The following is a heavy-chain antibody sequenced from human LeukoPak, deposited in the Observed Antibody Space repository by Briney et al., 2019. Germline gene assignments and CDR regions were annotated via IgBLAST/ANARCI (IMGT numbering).Heavy chain of an antibody. CDR3: AKSYGGHRRPVDY. Sequence: PGGSLRLSCAASGFTFSSYAMSWVRQAPGKGLEWVSGISGSGGSTYYADSVKGRFTVSRDNSKNTLYLQLNSLRAEDTAVYYCAKSYGGHRRPVDYWGRGTLVTVSS. CDR1: GFTFSSYA. CDR2: ISGSGGST. V-gene: IGHV3-23*01. J-gene: IGHJ4*02. D-gene: IGHD4-23*01.